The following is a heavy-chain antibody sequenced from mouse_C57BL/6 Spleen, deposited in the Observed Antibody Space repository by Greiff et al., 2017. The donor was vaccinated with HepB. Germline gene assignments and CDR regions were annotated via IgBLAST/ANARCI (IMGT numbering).Heavy chain of an antibody. CDR1: GYTFTDYY. V-gene: IGHV1-26*01. CDR2: IYSNNGGT. Sequence: EVQLQQSGPELVKPGASVKISCKASGYTFTDYYMNWVKQSHGKSLEWDGDIYSNNGGTSYNQKFKGKATLTVDKSSSTAYMELRSLTSEDSAVYYCASRGFAYWGQGTLVTVSA. J-gene: IGHJ3*01. CDR3: ASRGFAY.